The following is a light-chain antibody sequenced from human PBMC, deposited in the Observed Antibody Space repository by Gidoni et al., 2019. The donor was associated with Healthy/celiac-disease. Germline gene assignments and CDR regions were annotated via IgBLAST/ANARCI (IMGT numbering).Light chain of an antibody. CDR1: QSVSSN. CDR3: QQYNNWPRGT. J-gene: IGKJ1*01. V-gene: IGKV3-15*01. CDR2: GAS. Sequence: EIVMTQSPATLSVSPGERATLSCRASQSVSSNLAWYQQRHGQAPRLLIYGASTRATGIPARFSGSGSGTEFTLTISSLQSEDFAVYYCQQYNNWPRGTFGQXTKVEIK.